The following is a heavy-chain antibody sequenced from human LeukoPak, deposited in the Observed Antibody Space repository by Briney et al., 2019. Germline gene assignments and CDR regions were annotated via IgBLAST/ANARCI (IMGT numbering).Heavy chain of an antibody. CDR2: TWHSGSST. D-gene: IGHD2-15*01. V-gene: IGHV4-59*12. Sequence: TSETLSLTCTVSGGSLSSYYWSWIRQPPGKGLEWIGETWHSGSSTNYNPSLKSRVTISVDKPKSQFSLKLTSVTAADTAIYYCARGNEYTWWQWSQGTLVTVSS. CDR1: GGSLSSYY. CDR3: ARGNEYTWWQ. J-gene: IGHJ4*02.